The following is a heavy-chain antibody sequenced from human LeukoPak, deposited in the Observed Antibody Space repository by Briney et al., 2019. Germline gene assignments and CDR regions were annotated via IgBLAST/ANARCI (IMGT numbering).Heavy chain of an antibody. CDR1: EFTFSGAW. Sequence: PGGSLRLSCVASEFTFSGAWMHWVRQAPGKGLEWVASINHNGNVNYYVDSVKGRFTISRDNAKNSLYLQMNSLRAEDTAVYYCARYQYSTSIDYWGQGTLVTVSS. V-gene: IGHV3-7*01. J-gene: IGHJ4*02. CDR2: INHNGNVN. D-gene: IGHD6-6*01. CDR3: ARYQYSTSIDY.